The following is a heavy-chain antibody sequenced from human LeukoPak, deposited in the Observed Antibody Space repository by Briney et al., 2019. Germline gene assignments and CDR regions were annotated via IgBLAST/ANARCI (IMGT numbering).Heavy chain of an antibody. CDR2: IYWDDNK. J-gene: IGHJ4*02. CDR3: AHRGPQTRTFDY. D-gene: IGHD3/OR15-3a*01. CDR1: GFSLSTSGVA. V-gene: IGHV2-5*02. Sequence: SGPTLVKPTQTLTLTCTFSGFSLSTSGVAVGWIRQPPGRALERLALIYWDDNKLYSPSLKSRLTISKDTSKNQVVLTMTNMDPVDTATYYCAHRGPQTRTFDYWGQGTLVTVSP.